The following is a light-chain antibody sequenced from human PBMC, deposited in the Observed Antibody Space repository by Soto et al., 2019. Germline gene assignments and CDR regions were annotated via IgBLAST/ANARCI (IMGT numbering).Light chain of an antibody. CDR1: QSVSSN. J-gene: IGKJ1*01. CDR3: QQYNNWPFPSWT. CDR2: GAS. Sequence: EIVMTQSPATLSVSPGERATLSCRASQSVSSNLAWYQQKTGQAPRRLIYGASTRATGIPARFSGSGSGTEFTLTISILQSEDFAVYYCQQYNNWPFPSWTFGQGTKVEIQ. V-gene: IGKV3-15*01.